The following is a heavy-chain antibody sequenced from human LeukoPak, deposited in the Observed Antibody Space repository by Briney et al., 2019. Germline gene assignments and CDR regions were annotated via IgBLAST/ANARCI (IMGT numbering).Heavy chain of an antibody. CDR2: ISSSSSTI. V-gene: IGHV3-48*01. J-gene: IGHJ4*02. D-gene: IGHD2-15*01. Sequence: PGGSLRLSCAASGFTFSSYSMNWVRQAPGKGLEWVSYISSSSSTIYYADSVKGRFTISRDNAKNSLYLQMNSLRAEDTAVYYCARDSVVVVGRDLDYWGQGTLVTVSS. CDR1: GFTFSSYS. CDR3: ARDSVVVVGRDLDY.